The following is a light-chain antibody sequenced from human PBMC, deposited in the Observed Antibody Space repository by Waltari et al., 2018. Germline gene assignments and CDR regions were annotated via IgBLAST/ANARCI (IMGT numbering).Light chain of an antibody. V-gene: IGLV3-21*04. Sequence: SYVVTQSPSVSVAPRETARITWGRAIRGRQQEHVSQQRPGQAPVLVISYESDRPSGIPERFSGANSGNTATLTISWVEADDEADYYCLVWHSTTDHHGVFGGGTRLTVL. CDR2: YES. J-gene: IGLJ2*01. CDR3: LVWHSTTDHHGV. CDR1: IRGRQQ.